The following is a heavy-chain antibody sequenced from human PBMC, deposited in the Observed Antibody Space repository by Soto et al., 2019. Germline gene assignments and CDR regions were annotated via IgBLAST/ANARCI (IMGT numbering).Heavy chain of an antibody. D-gene: IGHD2-15*01. CDR3: AKVSWGWLEVVAGYFDY. Sequence: PGGTLRLSCAASGFTFSSYAMSWVRQAPGKGLEWVSAISGSGGSTYYADSVKGRFTISRDNSKNTLYLQMNSLRAEDTAVYYCAKVSWGWLEVVAGYFDYWGQGTLVTVSS. J-gene: IGHJ4*02. CDR1: GFTFSSYA. V-gene: IGHV3-23*01. CDR2: ISGSGGST.